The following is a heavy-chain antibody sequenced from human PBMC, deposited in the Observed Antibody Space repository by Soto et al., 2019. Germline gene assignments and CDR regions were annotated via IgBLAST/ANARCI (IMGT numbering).Heavy chain of an antibody. D-gene: IGHD3-22*01. V-gene: IGHV3-48*02. CDR1: GFTFSSYS. Sequence: PGGSLRLSCAASGFTFSSYSMNWVRQAPGKGLEWVSYISSSSSTIYHADSVKGRFTISRDNAKNSLYLQMNSLRDEDTAVYYCARDAYYDTSGYLALFDYRGQGTLVTVSS. CDR2: ISSSSSTI. J-gene: IGHJ4*02. CDR3: ARDAYYDTSGYLALFDY.